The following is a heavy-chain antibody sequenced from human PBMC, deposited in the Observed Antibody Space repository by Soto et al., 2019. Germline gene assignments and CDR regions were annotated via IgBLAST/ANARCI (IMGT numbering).Heavy chain of an antibody. V-gene: IGHV3-30*18. D-gene: IGHD3-22*01. CDR1: GVTFSSYG. CDR3: AKDFGVTMIVVAPDY. J-gene: IGHJ4*02. CDR2: ISYDGSNK. Sequence: GGSLRLSCAASGVTFSSYGMHWVRQAPGKGLEWVAVISYDGSNKYYADSVKGRFTISRDNSKNTLYLQMNSLRAEDTAVYYCAKDFGVTMIVVAPDYWGQGTLVTVSS.